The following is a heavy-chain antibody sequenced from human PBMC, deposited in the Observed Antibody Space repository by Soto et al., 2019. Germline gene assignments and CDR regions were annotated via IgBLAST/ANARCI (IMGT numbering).Heavy chain of an antibody. J-gene: IGHJ6*02. Sequence: QVQLVQSGAEVKKPGSSVKVSCKASGGTFSSYAISWVRQAPGQGLEWMGGIIPIFGTANYAQKFQGRVTFTEDEYTSTAYMELSSLRSEDTAVYYCASDWDIGVVVAATPRGGFAGMDVWGQGTTVTVSS. D-gene: IGHD2-15*01. CDR1: GGTFSSYA. CDR2: IIPIFGTA. CDR3: ASDWDIGVVVAATPRGGFAGMDV. V-gene: IGHV1-69*12.